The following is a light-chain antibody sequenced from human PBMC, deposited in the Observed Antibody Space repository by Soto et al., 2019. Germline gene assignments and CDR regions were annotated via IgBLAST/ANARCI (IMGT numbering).Light chain of an antibody. J-gene: IGKJ5*01. CDR1: QSVSSNY. CDR3: KQYHNTPIT. CDR2: GVS. Sequence: EIVLTQSPGTLSLSPGERATLSCRASQSVSSNYLAWYQQIPGQAPRLLIYGVSSRAAGIPDRFSGSGSGTDFTLTIKRLEPEDFAVYYCKQYHNTPITFGQGTRLEIK. V-gene: IGKV3-20*01.